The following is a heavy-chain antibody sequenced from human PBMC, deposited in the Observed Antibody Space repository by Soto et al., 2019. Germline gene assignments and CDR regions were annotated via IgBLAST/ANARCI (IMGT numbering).Heavy chain of an antibody. CDR1: GGSLKSGSYS. CDR3: ARDFSYFVS. CDR2: VFHTGGP. Sequence: SETLSLTCTVSGGSLKSGSYSWSWIRPPPGKGLEWIGYVFHTGGPSYNPSLKSRVSISMDTSKNQFSLNLVSVTAADTAVYFCARDFSYFVSWGQGTLVTVSS. D-gene: IGHD3-3*01. J-gene: IGHJ4*02. V-gene: IGHV4-61*01.